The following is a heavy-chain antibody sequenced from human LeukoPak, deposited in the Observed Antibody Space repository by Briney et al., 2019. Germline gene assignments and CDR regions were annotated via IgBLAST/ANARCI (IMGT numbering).Heavy chain of an antibody. J-gene: IGHJ3*02. Sequence: GGSLRLSCAASGLTFSNYEMNWVRQAPGKGLEWVSYISGGGYPIYFADSVKGRFTMARDNAKNSVYLQMNSLRPEDTADYYCVRDGASWGGDAFDIWGQGTMVTVSS. CDR3: VRDGASWGGDAFDI. D-gene: IGHD3-10*01. CDR2: ISGGGYPI. V-gene: IGHV3-48*03. CDR1: GLTFSNYE.